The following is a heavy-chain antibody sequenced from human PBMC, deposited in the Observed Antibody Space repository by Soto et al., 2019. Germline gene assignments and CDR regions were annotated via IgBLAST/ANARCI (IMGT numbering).Heavy chain of an antibody. Sequence: PWGSLRLSCAASGFTFSSYAIHFGRQSPVKGREWVAVISYDGSNKYYADSVKGRFTISRDNSKNTLYLQMNSLRAEDTAVYYCARAPVDTASYYYYYGMDVWGQGTTVTVSS. V-gene: IGHV3-30-3*01. D-gene: IGHD5-18*01. J-gene: IGHJ6*02. CDR1: GFTFSSYA. CDR3: ARAPVDTASYYYYYGMDV. CDR2: ISYDGSNK.